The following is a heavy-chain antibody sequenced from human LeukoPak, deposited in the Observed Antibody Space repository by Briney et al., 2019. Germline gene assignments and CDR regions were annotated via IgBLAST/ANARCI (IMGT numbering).Heavy chain of an antibody. CDR3: ARASGFGDFYPYFDY. CDR1: GFTFDDYG. V-gene: IGHV3-20*04. J-gene: IGHJ4*02. CDR2: INWNGGST. Sequence: GGSLRLSCAASGFTFDDYGMSWVRQAPGKGLEWVSGINWNGGSTGYADSVKGRFTISRDNAKNSLYLQMNSLRAEDTAVYYCARASGFGDFYPYFDYWGQGTLVTVSS. D-gene: IGHD3-10*01.